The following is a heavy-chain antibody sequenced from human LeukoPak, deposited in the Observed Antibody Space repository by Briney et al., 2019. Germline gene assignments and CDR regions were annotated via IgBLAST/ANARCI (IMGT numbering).Heavy chain of an antibody. CDR1: AFTFDHYG. V-gene: IGHV3-20*04. Sequence: GGSLRLSCAASAFTFDHYGMNWVRQVPGKGLEWVSGINWNGGSTGYADSVKGRFTISRDNAKNSLYLQMNSLRDEDTALYYCAREESSSCSFDFWGQGILVTVSS. J-gene: IGHJ4*02. CDR3: AREESSSCSFDF. CDR2: INWNGGST. D-gene: IGHD2-2*01.